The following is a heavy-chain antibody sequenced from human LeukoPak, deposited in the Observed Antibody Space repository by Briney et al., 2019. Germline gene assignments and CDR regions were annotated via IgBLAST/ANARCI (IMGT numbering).Heavy chain of an antibody. CDR1: GGSISSYY. CDR2: IYTSGST. D-gene: IGHD3-22*01. J-gene: IGHJ4*02. Sequence: SETLSLTCTVSGGSISSYYWSWIRQPAGKGLEWIGRIYTSGSTNYNPSLKSRVTMSVDTSKNQFSLKLSSVTAADTAVYYCAGGDYDSSGAGTDYWGQGTLVTVSS. CDR3: AGGDYDSSGAGTDY. V-gene: IGHV4-4*07.